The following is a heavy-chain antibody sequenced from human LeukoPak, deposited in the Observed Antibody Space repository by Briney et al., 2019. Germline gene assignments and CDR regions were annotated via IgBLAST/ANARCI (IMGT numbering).Heavy chain of an antibody. CDR3: ARGLQVWSRDPFDY. CDR2: ISHSGST. J-gene: IGHJ4*02. D-gene: IGHD3-16*01. V-gene: IGHV4-38-2*02. CDR1: GYSISTDYY. Sequence: SETLSLTCTVSGYSISTDYYWGWIRQPPGKGLEWIGSISHSGSTSYYPSLKSRVTISIDTSKNQFSLTLSSVTAADTAMYYCARGLQVWSRDPFDYWGQGTLVTVSS.